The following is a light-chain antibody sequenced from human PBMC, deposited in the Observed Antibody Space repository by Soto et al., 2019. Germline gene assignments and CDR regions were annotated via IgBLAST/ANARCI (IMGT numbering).Light chain of an antibody. J-gene: IGKJ4*01. CDR2: GAS. Sequence: ETVMTQFPATLSVSPGERTTLSCRASQSVSRNLAWYQQRPGQTPRLLFYGASTRATGIPARFSASGSGTEFTLTISSLQSEDFAVHYCQQYHKWPLTFGGGTKV. CDR3: QQYHKWPLT. CDR1: QSVSRN. V-gene: IGKV3-15*01.